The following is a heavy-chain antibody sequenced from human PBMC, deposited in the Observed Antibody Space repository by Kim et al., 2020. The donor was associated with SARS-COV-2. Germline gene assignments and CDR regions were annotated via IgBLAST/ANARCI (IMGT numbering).Heavy chain of an antibody. CDR2: IYSGGST. V-gene: IGHV3-53*04. D-gene: IGHD3-3*01. Sequence: GGSLRLSCAASGFTVSSNYMSWVRQAPGKGLEWVSVIYSGGSTYYADSVKGRFTISRHNSKNTLYLQMNSLRAEDTAVYYCARDPGYDFWSGYSYYGMDVWGQGTTVTVSS. CDR3: ARDPGYDFWSGYSYYGMDV. J-gene: IGHJ6*02. CDR1: GFTVSSNY.